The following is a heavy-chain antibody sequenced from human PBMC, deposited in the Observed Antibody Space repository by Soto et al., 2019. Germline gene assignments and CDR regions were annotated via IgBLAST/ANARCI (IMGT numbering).Heavy chain of an antibody. V-gene: IGHV1-18*01. CDR2: IGAYNGNT. CDR3: ARGEYSSSWYNWFAP. CDR1: GYTFTSYG. D-gene: IGHD6-13*01. J-gene: IGHJ5*02. Sequence: ASVKVSCKASGYTFTSYGISWVRQAPGQGLEWMGWIGAYNGNTNYAQKLQGRVTMTTDTSTSTAYMELRSLRSDDTAVYYCARGEYSSSWYNWFAPWGQGTLVTVSS.